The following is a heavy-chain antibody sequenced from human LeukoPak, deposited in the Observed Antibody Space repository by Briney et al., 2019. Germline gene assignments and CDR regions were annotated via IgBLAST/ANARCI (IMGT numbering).Heavy chain of an antibody. CDR2: ISYDGSNK. D-gene: IGHD3-22*01. Sequence: GRSLRLSCAASGFTFSSCGMHWVRQAPGKGLEWVAVISYDGSNKYYADSVKGRFTISRDNSKNTLYLQMNSLRAEDTAVYYCAKDSYYYDSSGYFDYWGQGTLVTVSS. J-gene: IGHJ4*02. CDR3: AKDSYYYDSSGYFDY. CDR1: GFTFSSCG. V-gene: IGHV3-30*18.